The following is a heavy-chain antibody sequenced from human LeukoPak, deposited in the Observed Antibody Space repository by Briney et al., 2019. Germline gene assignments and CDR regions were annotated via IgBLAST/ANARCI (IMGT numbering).Heavy chain of an antibody. V-gene: IGHV3-15*05. CDR3: TAYDFWSGYGPLDC. CDR1: GYTFSSAR. J-gene: IGHJ4*02. Sequence: GGSLRLSCAASGYTFSSARMNWVRQAPGKGLEWVGRIKTKSDGGTTDYAAPVKGRFTISRDDSRNTLFLQMNSLKTEDTAVYYCTAYDFWSGYGPLDCWGQGTLVTVCS. D-gene: IGHD3-3*01. CDR2: IKTKSDGGTT.